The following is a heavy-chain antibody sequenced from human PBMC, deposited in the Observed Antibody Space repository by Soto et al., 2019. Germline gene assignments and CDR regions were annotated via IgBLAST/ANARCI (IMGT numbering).Heavy chain of an antibody. D-gene: IGHD6-19*01. CDR2: TYYRSKWYN. V-gene: IGHV6-1*01. CDR3: ARGSMGGSGWPETTYYFDY. CDR1: GDSVSSNSPA. Sequence: SQTLSLTCAISGDSVSSNSPAWNWIRQSPSRGLEWLGRTYYRSKWYNDYAVSVISRVTISPDTSNKQFSLPLNSVTPEDTAVYYCARGSMGGSGWPETTYYFDYWGEGTVVTVCS. J-gene: IGHJ4*02.